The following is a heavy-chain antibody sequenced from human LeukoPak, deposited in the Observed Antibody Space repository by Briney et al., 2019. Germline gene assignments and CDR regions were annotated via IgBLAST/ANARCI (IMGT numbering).Heavy chain of an antibody. CDR1: GGSTSSSNW. D-gene: IGHD6-13*01. CDR2: IYHSGST. CDR3: ARDSGYSSSWYDY. J-gene: IGHJ4*02. V-gene: IGHV4-4*02. Sequence: SETLSLTCAVSGGSTSSSNWWSWVRQPPGKGLEWIGEIYHSGSTNYNPSLKSRVTISVDKSKNQFSLKLSSVTAADTAVYYCARDSGYSSSWYDYWGQGTLVTVSS.